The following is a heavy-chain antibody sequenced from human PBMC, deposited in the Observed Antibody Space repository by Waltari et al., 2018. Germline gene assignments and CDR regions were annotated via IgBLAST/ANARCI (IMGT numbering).Heavy chain of an antibody. V-gene: IGHV3-48*03. Sequence: EVQLVESGGGLVQPGGSLRLSCAASGFTFSSYEMNWVRQAPGTGLEWVSYISSSGSTIYYADSVKGRFTISRDNAKNSLYLQMNSLRAEDTAVYYCARDEGNVVVPAAKFRYYGMDVWGQGTTVTVSS. J-gene: IGHJ6*02. CDR1: GFTFSSYE. D-gene: IGHD2-2*01. CDR3: ARDEGNVVVPAAKFRYYGMDV. CDR2: ISSSGSTI.